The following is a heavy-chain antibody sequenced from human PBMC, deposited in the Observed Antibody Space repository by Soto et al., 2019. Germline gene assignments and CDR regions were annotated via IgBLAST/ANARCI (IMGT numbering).Heavy chain of an antibody. J-gene: IGHJ5*02. Sequence: GASVKVSCKASGYTFTSCGIHWVRQAPGQRLEWMGWINAANGDTKYSPKFQGRVTITRDTSASTAYMELSGLRSEDTAVYYCVRRHVSATGIDWFDPWGQGTLVTVSS. D-gene: IGHD6-13*01. V-gene: IGHV1-3*01. CDR1: GYTFTSCG. CDR3: VRRHVSATGIDWFDP. CDR2: INAANGDT.